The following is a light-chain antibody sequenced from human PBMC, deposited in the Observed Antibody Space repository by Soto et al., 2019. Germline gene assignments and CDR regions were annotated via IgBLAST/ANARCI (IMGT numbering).Light chain of an antibody. CDR3: QKYNSAPFT. V-gene: IGKV1-27*01. CDR1: KGISTY. Sequence: DIQMTQSPSSLSASVGDRVTITCRASKGISTYLAWYQQKPGKVPKLLISAASTLQSGVPSRFSCSGSGTDFTLTISRLQPEDVATYYRQKYNSAPFTFGPGTKVDIK. J-gene: IGKJ3*01. CDR2: AAS.